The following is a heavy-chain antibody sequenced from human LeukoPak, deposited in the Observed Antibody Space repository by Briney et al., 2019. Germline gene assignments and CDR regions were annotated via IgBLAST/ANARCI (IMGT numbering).Heavy chain of an antibody. CDR2: INPNSGGT. CDR1: GYTFTGYY. CDR3: ARALLRAVADPFDH. Sequence: GASVKVSCKASGYTFTGYYMHWVRQAPGQGLEWMGWINPNSGGTNYAQNFQDRVTMTRDTSTSTVYMELSSLRFEDTAVYYCARALLRAVADPFDHWGQGTLVTVSS. D-gene: IGHD6-19*01. J-gene: IGHJ4*02. V-gene: IGHV1-2*02.